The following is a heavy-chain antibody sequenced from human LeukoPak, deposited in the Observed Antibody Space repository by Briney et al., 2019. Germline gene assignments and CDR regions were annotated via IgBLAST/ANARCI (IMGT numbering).Heavy chain of an antibody. Sequence: SETLSLTCTVSGGSISSRSYYWGWIRQPPGKGLEWIGSIYYSGSTYYNPSLKSRVTISVDTSKNQFSLKLSSVTAADTAVYYCARKPEATVTFDYWGQGTLVTVSS. CDR1: GGSISSRSYY. J-gene: IGHJ4*02. V-gene: IGHV4-39*01. CDR3: ARKPEATVTFDY. D-gene: IGHD4-17*01. CDR2: IYYSGST.